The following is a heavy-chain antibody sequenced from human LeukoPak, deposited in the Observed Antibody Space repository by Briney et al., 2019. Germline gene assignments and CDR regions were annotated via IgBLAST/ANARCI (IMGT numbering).Heavy chain of an antibody. CDR1: GFTFSNAW. Sequence: GGSLRLSCAASGFTFSNAWMSWVRQAPGKGLEWVGRIKSKTDGGTTDYAAPVKGRFTISRDDSKNTLYLQMNSLKTEDTAVYYYTPEHYYDFWSGTNFDYWGQGTLVTVSS. CDR2: IKSKTDGGTT. J-gene: IGHJ4*02. CDR3: TPEHYYDFWSGTNFDY. D-gene: IGHD3-3*01. V-gene: IGHV3-15*01.